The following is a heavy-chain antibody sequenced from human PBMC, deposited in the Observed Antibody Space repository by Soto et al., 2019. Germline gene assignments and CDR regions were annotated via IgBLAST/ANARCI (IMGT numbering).Heavy chain of an antibody. CDR1: GFRFSSHW. D-gene: IGHD3-3*01. CDR2: INADGSYT. Sequence: GASLRLSYTASGFRFSSHWMHWVRQGPGKGLVWVSRINADGSYTTYGDSVKGRFTISRDNAKNTLSLQMNSLRAEDTGVYYCARENYDDYCYYIDVWGKGTTLTLSS. J-gene: IGHJ6*03. CDR3: ARENYDDYCYYIDV. V-gene: IGHV3-74*01.